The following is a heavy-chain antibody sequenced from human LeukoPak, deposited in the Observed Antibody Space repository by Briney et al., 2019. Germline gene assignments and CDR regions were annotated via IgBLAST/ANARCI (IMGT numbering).Heavy chain of an antibody. J-gene: IGHJ5*02. CDR1: GGSFTNYY. CDR3: ARSEQQLVPNWFDP. CDR2: INHSGST. Sequence: SEPLSLTCAVYGGSFTNYYWSWVRQPPGKGLEWIGEINHSGSTKYNPSLKSRVTISVDTSKNQFSLKLSSVTAADTAVYYCARSEQQLVPNWFDPWGQGTLVTVSS. D-gene: IGHD6-13*01. V-gene: IGHV4-34*01.